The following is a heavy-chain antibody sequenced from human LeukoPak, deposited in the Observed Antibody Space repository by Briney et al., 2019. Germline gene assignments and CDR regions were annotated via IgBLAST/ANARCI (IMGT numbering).Heavy chain of an antibody. Sequence: GGSLRLSCAASGFTVSSNYMSWVRQAPGKGLEWVSVIYSGGSTYYADSVKGRFTISRDNSKNTLYLQMNSLRAEDTAVYYCARERGYYDSSGYYSPVAYWGQGTLVTVSS. CDR1: GFTVSSNY. V-gene: IGHV3-53*01. CDR3: ARERGYYDSSGYYSPVAY. J-gene: IGHJ4*02. D-gene: IGHD3-22*01. CDR2: IYSGGST.